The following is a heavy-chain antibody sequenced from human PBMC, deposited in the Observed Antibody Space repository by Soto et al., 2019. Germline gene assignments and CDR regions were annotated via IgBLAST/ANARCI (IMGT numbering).Heavy chain of an antibody. CDR3: AKPSPYSNSWYGIDY. J-gene: IGHJ4*02. V-gene: IGHV3-23*01. CDR2: ISGSGGST. Sequence: EVQLLESGGGLVQPGGSLRLSCAASGFTFSTYAMNWVRQAPGMGLEWVLGISGSGGSTHYADAVKGRFTISRDNSKNTLYLQMSSLRAEDTAVYYCAKPSPYSNSWYGIDYWGQGTLVIVST. CDR1: GFTFSTYA. D-gene: IGHD6-13*01.